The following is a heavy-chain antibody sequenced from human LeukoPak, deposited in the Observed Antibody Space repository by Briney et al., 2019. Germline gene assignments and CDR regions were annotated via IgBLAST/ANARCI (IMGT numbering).Heavy chain of an antibody. D-gene: IGHD4-11*01. CDR3: ARLSTVTTSFDY. J-gene: IGHJ4*02. CDR1: GGSMSSGRHY. CDR2: IYTSGST. V-gene: IGHV4-61*02. Sequence: KTSETLSLTCTVSGGSMSSGRHYWSWIRQPAGKGLEWIGRIYTSGSTNYNPSLKSRVSMSVDTSKNQFSLKLSSVTAADTAVYYCARLSTVTTSFDYWGQGTLVTVSS.